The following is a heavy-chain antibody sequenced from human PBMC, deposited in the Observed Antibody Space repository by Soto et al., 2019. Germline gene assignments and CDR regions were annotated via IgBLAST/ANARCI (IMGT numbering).Heavy chain of an antibody. CDR3: ARGVGSGSYYNQYNWFDP. J-gene: IGHJ5*02. CDR1: GYTFTNYG. D-gene: IGHD3-10*01. V-gene: IGHV1-18*01. CDR2: ISGYNGNT. Sequence: ASVKVSCKASGYTFTNYGISWVRQAPGQGLEWMGWISGYNGNTNYAQKLQGRVTMTTDTSTSTAYMELRSLRSDDTAVYYFARGVGSGSYYNQYNWFDPWGQGTLVTVSS.